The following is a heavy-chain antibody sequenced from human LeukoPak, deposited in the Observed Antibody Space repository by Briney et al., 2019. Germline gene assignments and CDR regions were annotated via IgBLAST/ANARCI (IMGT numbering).Heavy chain of an antibody. J-gene: IGHJ4*02. CDR1: GGSISSYY. Sequence: SETLSLTCTVSGGSISSYYWSWIRQPPGRGLEWIGYIYYSGSTNYNPSLTSRVTISLDTSKNQFSLKLSSVTAADTAVYYCARRRGDFWSDYYAFDYWGQGTLVTISS. V-gene: IGHV4-59*08. CDR3: ARRRGDFWSDYYAFDY. CDR2: IYYSGST. D-gene: IGHD3-3*01.